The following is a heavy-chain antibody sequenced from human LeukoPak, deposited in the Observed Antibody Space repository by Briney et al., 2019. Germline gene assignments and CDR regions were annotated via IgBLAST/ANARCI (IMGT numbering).Heavy chain of an antibody. CDR1: GFTFSSYA. CDR3: AKDGPSYNILTGFRRTSAYYFDY. Sequence: GGSLRLSCAASGFTFSSYAMSWVRQAPGKGLEWVSAISGSGGSTYYADSVKGRFTISRDNSKNTLFLQMHSLRVDDTAVYYCAKDGPSYNILTGFRRTSAYYFDYWGQGTLVTVSS. D-gene: IGHD3-9*01. CDR2: ISGSGGST. J-gene: IGHJ4*02. V-gene: IGHV3-23*01.